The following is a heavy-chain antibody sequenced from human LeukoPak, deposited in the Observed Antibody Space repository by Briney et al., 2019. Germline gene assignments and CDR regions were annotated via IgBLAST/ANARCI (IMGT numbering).Heavy chain of an antibody. V-gene: IGHV4-38-2*02. D-gene: IGHD3-10*01. CDR2: IYHSGST. Sequence: SETLSLTCTVSGYSISSGYYWGWIRQPPGKGLEWIGSIYHSGSTYYNPSLKSRVTISVDTSKNQFSLKLSSVTAADTAVYYCARIPARGYYYMDVWGKGTTVTASS. CDR1: GYSISSGYY. J-gene: IGHJ6*03. CDR3: ARIPARGYYYMDV.